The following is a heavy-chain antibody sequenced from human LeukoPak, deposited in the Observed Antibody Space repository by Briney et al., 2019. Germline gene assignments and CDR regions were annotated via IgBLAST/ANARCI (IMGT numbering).Heavy chain of an antibody. CDR1: GGSFSGYY. CDR2: INHSGST. J-gene: IGHJ3*02. V-gene: IGHV4-34*01. Sequence: SETLSLTCAVYGGSFSGYYWSWIRQPPGKGLEWIGEINHSGSTNYNPSLKSRVTISVDTSKNQISLNLTSVTAADTAVYYCARTSYLKTEYAFDIWGQGTMVTVSS. D-gene: IGHD1-1*01. CDR3: ARTSYLKTEYAFDI.